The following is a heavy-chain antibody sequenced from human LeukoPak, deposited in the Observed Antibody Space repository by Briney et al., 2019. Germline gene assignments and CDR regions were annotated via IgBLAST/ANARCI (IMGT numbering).Heavy chain of an antibody. CDR3: AREIVVRGAFDI. J-gene: IGHJ3*02. CDR1: GYTFTGYY. Sequence: ASVKVSCKASGYTFTGYYMHWVRQAPGQGLEWMGWINPNSGGTNYAQKFQGRVTMTRDTSISTAYMELSRLRSDDTAVYYCAREIVVRGAFDIWGQGTMVTVSS. D-gene: IGHD3-22*01. CDR2: INPNSGGT. V-gene: IGHV1-2*02.